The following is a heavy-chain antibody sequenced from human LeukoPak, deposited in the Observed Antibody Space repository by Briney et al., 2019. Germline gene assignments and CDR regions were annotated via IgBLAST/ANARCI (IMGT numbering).Heavy chain of an antibody. CDR2: IYYSGST. J-gene: IGHJ4*02. CDR1: GYSISSDYY. V-gene: IGHV4-61*01. Sequence: SETLSLTCTVSGYSISSDYYWGWIRQPPGKGLEWIGYIYYSGSTNYNPSLKSRVTISVDTSKNQFSLKLSSVTAADTAVYYCARGISSSWYGEGYYFDYWGQGTLVTVSS. D-gene: IGHD6-13*01. CDR3: ARGISSSWYGEGYYFDY.